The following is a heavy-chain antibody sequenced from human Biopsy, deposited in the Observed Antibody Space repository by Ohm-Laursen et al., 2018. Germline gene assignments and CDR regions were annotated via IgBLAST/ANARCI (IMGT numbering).Heavy chain of an antibody. Sequence: GTLSLTCNVSGDSIRIYYWSWIRQPPGKGLEWIGNFYYSGSTNYNPSLKSRITMSLDRSKSHVSLRMNSVTAADTAVYYCARARIKTSGVLIPETYYFDSWGQGTLVTVSS. V-gene: IGHV4-59*01. CDR3: ARARIKTSGVLIPETYYFDS. D-gene: IGHD3-3*01. CDR1: GDSIRIYY. CDR2: FYYSGST. J-gene: IGHJ4*02.